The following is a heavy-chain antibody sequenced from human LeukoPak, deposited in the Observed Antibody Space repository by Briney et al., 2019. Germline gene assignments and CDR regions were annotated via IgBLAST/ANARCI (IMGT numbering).Heavy chain of an antibody. CDR1: GFSFSSYS. Sequence: NAGGSLRLSCAASGFSFSSYSMNWVRQAPGKGLEWVSSISSSSTYIYSADSVKGRFTISRDNAKNSLYLQMNSLRADDTAVYYCARVIAVPGTLVAGPVDYWGQGTLVTVSS. CDR2: ISSSSTYI. CDR3: ARVIAVPGTLVAGPVDY. J-gene: IGHJ4*02. V-gene: IGHV3-21*01. D-gene: IGHD6-19*01.